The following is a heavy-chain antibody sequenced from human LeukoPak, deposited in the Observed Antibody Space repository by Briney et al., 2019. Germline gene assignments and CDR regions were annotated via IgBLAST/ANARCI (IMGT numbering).Heavy chain of an antibody. Sequence: TSVKVSCKASGFTFTSSAMQWVRQARGQRLEWIGWIVVGSGNTNYAQKFQERVTITRDMSTSTAYMELSSLRSEDTAVYYCAADPDYDILTGYNYYYGMDIWGQGTTVTVSS. CDR1: GFTFTSSA. D-gene: IGHD3-9*01. CDR3: AADPDYDILTGYNYYYGMDI. J-gene: IGHJ6*02. CDR2: IVVGSGNT. V-gene: IGHV1-58*02.